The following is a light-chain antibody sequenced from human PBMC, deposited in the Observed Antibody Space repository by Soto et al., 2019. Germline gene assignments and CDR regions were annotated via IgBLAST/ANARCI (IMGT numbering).Light chain of an antibody. CDR2: GAS. CDR3: QQYNNWPPLT. CDR1: QTVNSN. J-gene: IGKJ4*01. Sequence: EIVMTQSPATLSVSPGERATLSCRASQTVNSNLAWYQKKPGQAPRLLIYGASTRAPGIPARFSGSGSGTEFTLTISSLQSADFAVYYCQQYNNWPPLTFGGGTKVDIK. V-gene: IGKV3D-15*01.